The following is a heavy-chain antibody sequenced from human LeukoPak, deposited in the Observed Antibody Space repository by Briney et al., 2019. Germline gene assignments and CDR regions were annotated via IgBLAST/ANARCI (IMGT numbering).Heavy chain of an antibody. D-gene: IGHD3-22*01. CDR2: INPNSGGT. Sequence: ASVKVSCKASGYIFTGYYMHWVRQAPGQGLEWMGWINPNSGGTKYAQKFQGRVTMTRDTSISTAYMELSRLRSDDTAVYYCARGGADYHDSSGYYSFGYWGQGTLVTVSS. CDR3: ARGGADYHDSSGYYSFGY. V-gene: IGHV1-2*02. J-gene: IGHJ4*02. CDR1: GYIFTGYY.